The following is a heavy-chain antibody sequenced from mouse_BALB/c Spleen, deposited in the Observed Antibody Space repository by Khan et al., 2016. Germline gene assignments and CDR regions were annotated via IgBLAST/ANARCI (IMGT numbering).Heavy chain of an antibody. D-gene: IGHD4-1*02. J-gene: IGHJ4*01. Sequence: QVQLKQSGPGLGQPSQSLSITCTVSGFSLTRYGVHWVRQSPGKGLEWLGVIWSGGNTDYNAAFISRLSINKDISKSQVFFKMNSLQFNDTAIYYCASTGSYALDYWVQGTSVTVSS. CDR1: GFSLTRYG. V-gene: IGHV2-2*03. CDR2: IWSGGNT. CDR3: ASTGSYALDY.